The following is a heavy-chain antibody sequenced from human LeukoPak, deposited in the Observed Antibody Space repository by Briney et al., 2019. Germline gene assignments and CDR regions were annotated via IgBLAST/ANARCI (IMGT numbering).Heavy chain of an antibody. CDR3: AKDQDIAAADYYFDY. CDR1: GCTFSSYG. V-gene: IGHV3-30*18. Sequence: GGSLRLSCAASGCTFSSYGMHWVRQAPGKGLEWVAVISYDGNNRYSADSVKGRFTISRDNSKNTLYLQMNSLRAEDTAVYYCAKDQDIAAADYYFDYWGQGTLVTVSS. D-gene: IGHD6-13*01. J-gene: IGHJ4*02. CDR2: ISYDGNNR.